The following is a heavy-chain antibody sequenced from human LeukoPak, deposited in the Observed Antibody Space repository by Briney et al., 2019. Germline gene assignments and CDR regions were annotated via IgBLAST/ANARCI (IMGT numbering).Heavy chain of an antibody. CDR2: IIPIFGTA. D-gene: IGHD3-10*01. CDR3: ARGATYYYGSGSYSLTNDY. CDR1: GGTFSSYA. Sequence: ASVKVSCKASGGTFSSYAISWVRQAPGQGLEWMGGIIPIFGTANYAQKFQGRVTITADKSTSTAYMELSSLRSEDTAVYYCARGATYYYGSGSYSLTNDYWGQGTLVTVSS. J-gene: IGHJ4*02. V-gene: IGHV1-69*06.